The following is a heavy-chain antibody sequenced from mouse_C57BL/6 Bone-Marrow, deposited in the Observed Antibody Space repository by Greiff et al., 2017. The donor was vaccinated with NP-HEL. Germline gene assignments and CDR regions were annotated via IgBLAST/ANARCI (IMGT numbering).Heavy chain of an antibody. V-gene: IGHV7-1*01. D-gene: IGHD2-5*01. Sequence: EVQVVESGGGLVQSGRSLRLSCATSGFTFSDFYMEWVRQAPGKGLEWIAASRNKANDYTTEYSASVKGRFIVSRDTSQSILYLQMNALRAEDTAIYYCARDAPPYDSNHWYFDVWGTGTTVTVSS. CDR1: GFTFSDFY. CDR3: ARDAPPYDSNHWYFDV. J-gene: IGHJ1*03. CDR2: SRNKANDYTT.